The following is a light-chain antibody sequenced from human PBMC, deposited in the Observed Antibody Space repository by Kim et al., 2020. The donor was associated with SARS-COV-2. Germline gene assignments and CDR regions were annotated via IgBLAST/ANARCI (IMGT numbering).Light chain of an antibody. CDR2: KNN. Sequence: QSVLTQPPSASETPGHRVTISCSGNSSNIGSNYVYWYQQLPGTAPKLLIYKNNQRPSGVPDRFSASKSGTSASLAISGLRSEDEADYSCAAWDDSLSAWVFDGGTQLTVL. V-gene: IGLV1-47*01. J-gene: IGLJ3*02. CDR1: SSNIGSNY. CDR3: AAWDDSLSAWV.